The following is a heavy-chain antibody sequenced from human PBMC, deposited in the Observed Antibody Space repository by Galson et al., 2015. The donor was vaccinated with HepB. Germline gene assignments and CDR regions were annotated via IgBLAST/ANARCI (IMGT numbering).Heavy chain of an antibody. CDR3: ATGPIKWSGGTCYSGV. CDR2: IIPIFGTA. Sequence: SVKVSCKASGDTVSSYGISWVRQAPGQGLEWMGGIIPIFGTANYAQRFQGRVTITADKFTSTAYMELSSLRSEDTAVYYCATGPIKWSGGTCYSGVWGQGTLVTVSS. D-gene: IGHD2-15*01. J-gene: IGHJ4*02. CDR1: GDTVSSYG. V-gene: IGHV1-69*06.